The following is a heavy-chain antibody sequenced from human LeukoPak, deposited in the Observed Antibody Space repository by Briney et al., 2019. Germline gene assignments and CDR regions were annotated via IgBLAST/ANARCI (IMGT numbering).Heavy chain of an antibody. CDR3: ARVGAAAGISYYYYMDV. D-gene: IGHD6-13*01. J-gene: IGHJ6*03. V-gene: IGHV3-30*02. CDR1: RFTFSSYG. CDR2: IQYDGSNE. Sequence: PGGSLRLSCAASRFTFSSYGMHWVRQAPGKGLEWVAYIQYDGSNEQYADSVKGGFTISRDNAKNSLYLRMNSLRAEDTALYHCARVGAAAGISYYYYMDVGGKGTTVTISS.